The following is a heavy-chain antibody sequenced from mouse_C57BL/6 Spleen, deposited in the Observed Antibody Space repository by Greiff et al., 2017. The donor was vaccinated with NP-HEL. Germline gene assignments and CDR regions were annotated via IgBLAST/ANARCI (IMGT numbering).Heavy chain of an antibody. J-gene: IGHJ3*01. CDR2: ISSGSSTI. D-gene: IGHD2-1*01. CDR1: GFTFSDYG. V-gene: IGHV5-17*01. Sequence: EVKLVESGGGLVKPGGSLKLSCAASGFTFSDYGMHWVRQAPEQGLEWVAYISSGSSTIYYADTVKGRFTISRDNAKNTLFLQMTSLRSEDTAMYYCAREIYYGNYVGFADWGQGTLVTVSA. CDR3: AREIYYGNYVGFAD.